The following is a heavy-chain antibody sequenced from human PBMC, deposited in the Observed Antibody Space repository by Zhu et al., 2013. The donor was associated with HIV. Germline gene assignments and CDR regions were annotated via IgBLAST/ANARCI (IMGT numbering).Heavy chain of an antibody. CDR3: ARVQLGYCSSISCLRYGMDV. J-gene: IGHJ6*02. Sequence: QVQLVQSGAEVKKPGSSVKVSCKASGGTFSNYGLSWIRQAPGQGLQWMGGFTPRFGRTDYGQKFQGRVTITADERTSTAYMELSSLGSEDTAVYYCARVQLGYCSSISCLRYGMDVWGQGTTVTVSS. V-gene: IGHV1-69*01. D-gene: IGHD2-2*01. CDR1: GGTFSNYG. CDR2: FTPRFGRT.